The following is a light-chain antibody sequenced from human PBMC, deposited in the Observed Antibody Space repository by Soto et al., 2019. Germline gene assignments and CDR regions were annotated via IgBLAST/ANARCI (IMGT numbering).Light chain of an antibody. V-gene: IGLV2-14*01. Sequence: QSALTQPASVSGSPGQSITISCSGTSSDIGSYNHVAWYQQFPGKSPKLTIYEVRSRPSGVSSRFSGSKSGNTAFLTISGLQAEDEADYYCASYTRSSTLVFGTGTKVTVL. J-gene: IGLJ1*01. CDR3: ASYTRSSTLV. CDR1: SSDIGSYNH. CDR2: EVR.